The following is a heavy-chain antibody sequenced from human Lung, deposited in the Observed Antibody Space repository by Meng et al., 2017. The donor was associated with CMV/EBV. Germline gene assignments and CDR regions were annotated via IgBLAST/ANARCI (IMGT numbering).Heavy chain of an antibody. J-gene: IGHJ4*02. D-gene: IGHD1-7*01. CDR1: GFTFDDYT. CDR3: AKDISFHGMEIPDN. CDR2: ISWDGGTT. Sequence: GGSXRLSCAASGFTFDDYTMHWVRQAPGKGLEWVSLISWDGGTTYYADSVKGRFSISRDNSKNSLYLQLNSLRSEDTAFYYCAKDISFHGMEIPDNWGQGXLVTVSS. V-gene: IGHV3-43*01.